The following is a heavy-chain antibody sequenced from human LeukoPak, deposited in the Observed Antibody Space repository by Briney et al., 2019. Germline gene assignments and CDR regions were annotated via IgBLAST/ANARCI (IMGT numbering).Heavy chain of an antibody. CDR3: ARGYSSVY. Sequence: GESLKISCKISGYKLTNNWIGWVRQVPGKGLEWMGIIYPGDSDIRYSPSFQGQVTISADKSISTAYLQWSSLKASDTAIYYCARGYSSVYWGQGTLVTVSS. CDR2: IYPGDSDI. CDR1: GYKLTNNW. V-gene: IGHV5-51*01. D-gene: IGHD1-1*01. J-gene: IGHJ4*02.